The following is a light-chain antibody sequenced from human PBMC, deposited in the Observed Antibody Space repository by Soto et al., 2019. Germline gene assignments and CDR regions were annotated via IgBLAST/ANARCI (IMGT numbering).Light chain of an antibody. CDR3: QQRGDWPLT. CDR1: QSVGSY. V-gene: IGKV3-11*01. J-gene: IGKJ4*01. Sequence: EIVLTQSPATLSLSPGERATLSCRASQSVGSYLAWYQQKPGQTPRLLIYDASNRAPGIPARFSGSGSGTDFTLTISSLEPEDFAVYYCQQRGDWPLTFGGGTKVDI. CDR2: DAS.